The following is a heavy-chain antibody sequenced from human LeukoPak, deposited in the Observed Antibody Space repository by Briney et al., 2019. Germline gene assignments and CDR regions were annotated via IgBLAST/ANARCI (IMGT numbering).Heavy chain of an antibody. CDR3: ARAKWDREQWLVRGSFDY. V-gene: IGHV4-34*01. CDR1: VGSFSGYY. Sequence: SETLSLICAVCVGSFSGYYWSWIRQPPGKGLEWLGEINHSGSTNYNPSLKSRVTISVDTSKNQFSLKLSSVTAADTAVYYCARAKWDREQWLVRGSFDYWGQGTLVTVSS. CDR2: INHSGST. D-gene: IGHD6-19*01. J-gene: IGHJ4*02.